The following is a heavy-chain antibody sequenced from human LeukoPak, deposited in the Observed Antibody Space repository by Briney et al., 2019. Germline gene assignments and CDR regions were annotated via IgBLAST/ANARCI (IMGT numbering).Heavy chain of an antibody. CDR2: IYYSGST. J-gene: IGHJ4*02. CDR3: ARGEGGYSYALAY. Sequence: SETLSLTCTVSGGSISSGGYYWSWIRQHPGKGLEWIGYIYYSGSTYYNPSLKSRVTMSVDTSKNQFSLKLSSVTAADTAVYYCARGEGGYSYALAYWGQGTLVTVSS. V-gene: IGHV4-31*03. CDR1: GGSISSGGYY. D-gene: IGHD5-18*01.